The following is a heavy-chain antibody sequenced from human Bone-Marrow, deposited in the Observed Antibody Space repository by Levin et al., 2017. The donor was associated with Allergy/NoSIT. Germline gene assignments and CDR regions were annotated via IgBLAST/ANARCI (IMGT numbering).Heavy chain of an antibody. CDR2: INPNSGGT. V-gene: IGHV1-2*06. D-gene: IGHD2-21*02. CDR1: GYTFTGYY. Sequence: GESLKISCKASGYTFTGYYMHWVRQAPGQGLEWMGRINPNSGGTNYAQKFQGRVTMTRDTSISTAYMELSRLRSDDTAVYYCAPLLATDFDYWGQGTLVTVSA. CDR3: APLLATDFDY. J-gene: IGHJ4*02.